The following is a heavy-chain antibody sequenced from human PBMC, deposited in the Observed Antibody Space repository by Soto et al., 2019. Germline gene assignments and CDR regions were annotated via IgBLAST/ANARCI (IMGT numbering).Heavy chain of an antibody. CDR3: YIWAYYTNGNYRFAP. V-gene: IGHV4-34*01. CDR2: INHSGRV. Sequence: PTETLSLTCAVYGVSFSGHSWTWIRQSPGKGLEWIGDINHSGRVNYSPSLKSRVTISLDTSKNQFSLTLSAVTAADTAMYYCYIWAYYTNGNYRFAPCGNGTLDIAS. D-gene: IGHD3-3*01. CDR1: GVSFSGHS. J-gene: IGHJ5*02.